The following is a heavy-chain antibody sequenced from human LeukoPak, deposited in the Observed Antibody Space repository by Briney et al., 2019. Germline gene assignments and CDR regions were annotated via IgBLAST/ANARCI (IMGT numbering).Heavy chain of an antibody. D-gene: IGHD3-22*01. CDR3: ARDQENYYDSSKRHAFDI. CDR1: GFTFSNAW. J-gene: IGHJ3*02. V-gene: IGHV3-33*08. CDR2: IWYDGSNK. Sequence: GGSLRLSCAASGFTFSNAWMSWVRQAPGKGLEWVAVIWYDGSNKYYADSVKGRFTISRDNSKNTLYLQMNSLRAEDTAVYYCARDQENYYDSSKRHAFDIWGQGTMVTVSS.